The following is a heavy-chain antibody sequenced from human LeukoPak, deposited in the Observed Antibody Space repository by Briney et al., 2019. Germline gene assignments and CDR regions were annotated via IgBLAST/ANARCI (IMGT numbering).Heavy chain of an antibody. CDR1: GGSISSYY. V-gene: IGHV4-59*01. CDR3: AREDITGTASYFDY. J-gene: IGHJ4*02. D-gene: IGHD1-7*01. CDR2: IYYSGST. Sequence: PSETLSLTCTVSGGSISSYYWSWIRQPPGKGLEWIGYIYYSGSTNYIPSLRSRLTISVDTSKNQFSLKLSSVTAADTAVYYCAREDITGTASYFDYWGQGTLVTVSS.